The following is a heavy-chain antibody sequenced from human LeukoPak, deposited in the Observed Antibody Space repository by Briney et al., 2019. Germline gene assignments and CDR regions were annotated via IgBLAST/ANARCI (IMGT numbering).Heavy chain of an antibody. CDR3: AREEMTPYGMDV. Sequence: GGSLRLSCAASGFTVNSNYMSWVRQAPGKGLEWVSLIYTGGDTYYADSVKGRFTISRDNSKNTLYLQMNSLRAEDTAVYYCAREEMTPYGMDVWGQGTTVTVSS. CDR2: IYTGGDT. V-gene: IGHV3-53*01. CDR1: GFTVNSNY. D-gene: IGHD5-24*01. J-gene: IGHJ6*02.